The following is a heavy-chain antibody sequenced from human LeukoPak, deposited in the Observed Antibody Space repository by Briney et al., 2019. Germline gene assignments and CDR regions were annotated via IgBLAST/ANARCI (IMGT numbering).Heavy chain of an antibody. Sequence: SGTLSLTCTVSGGSISSYYWSWIRQPPGKGLEWIGYIYYSGSTNYNPSLKSRVTISVDTSRNQFSLKLSSVTAADTAVYYCARGKSHFDYWGQGTLVTVSS. V-gene: IGHV4-59*01. CDR2: IYYSGST. CDR1: GGSISSYY. CDR3: ARGKSHFDY. J-gene: IGHJ4*02.